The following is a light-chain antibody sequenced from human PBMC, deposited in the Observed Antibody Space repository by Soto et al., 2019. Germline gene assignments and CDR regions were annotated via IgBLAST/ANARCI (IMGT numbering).Light chain of an antibody. J-gene: IGLJ3*02. V-gene: IGLV1-44*01. CDR3: AAWYNSLYGPL. Sequence: QSVLTQPPSASGTPGQRVTISCSGSSSNIGTNAVNWYQHLPGTAPKLFIYNNDQRPSGVPDRFSGSKSGTSASLAISGLQSEDEADYYCAAWYNSLYGPLFGGGTKLTVL. CDR1: SSNIGTNA. CDR2: NND.